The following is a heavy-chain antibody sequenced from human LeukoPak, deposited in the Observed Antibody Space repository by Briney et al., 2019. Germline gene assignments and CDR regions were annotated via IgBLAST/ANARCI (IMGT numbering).Heavy chain of an antibody. J-gene: IGHJ3*01. V-gene: IGHV1-2*06. CDR2: IGSNNGDT. CDR3: ARDGGLKVATIISHSFDV. CDR1: GYSFTEYY. D-gene: IGHD5-12*01. Sequence: ASVKVSCKTSGYSFTEYYLHWVRQAPGQGLEWMGRIGSNNGDTIYAQTFQGRVIMTRDTYIRTVYMELSSLKSDDTAVYYCARDGGLKVATIISHSFDVWGLGTMVTVSS.